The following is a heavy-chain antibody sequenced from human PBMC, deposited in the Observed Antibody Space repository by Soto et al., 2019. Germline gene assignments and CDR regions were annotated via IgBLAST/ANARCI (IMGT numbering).Heavy chain of an antibody. Sequence: SETLSLTCTVSGGSISSGGYYWSWIRQHPGKGLEWIGYIYYSGSTYYNPSLKSRVTISVDTSKNQFSLKLSSVTAADTAVYYCASFDSSGYYLFDYWGQGTLVTVSS. CDR1: GGSISSGGYY. J-gene: IGHJ4*02. CDR3: ASFDSSGYYLFDY. D-gene: IGHD3-22*01. CDR2: IYYSGST. V-gene: IGHV4-31*03.